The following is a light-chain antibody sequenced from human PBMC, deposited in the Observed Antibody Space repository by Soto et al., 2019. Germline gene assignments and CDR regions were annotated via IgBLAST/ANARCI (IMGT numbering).Light chain of an antibody. CDR1: SGHGGYA. CDR3: QTWGAGIVV. Sequence: QPVLTQSPSASASLGASVKLTCTLSSGHGGYAIAWHQQQPEKGPRFLMKLNSDGSHSKGDGTPDRFSGSSSGTERYLTISSLQSDDEADYYCQTWGAGIVVFGGGTKVTVL. V-gene: IGLV4-69*01. CDR2: LNSDGSH. J-gene: IGLJ2*01.